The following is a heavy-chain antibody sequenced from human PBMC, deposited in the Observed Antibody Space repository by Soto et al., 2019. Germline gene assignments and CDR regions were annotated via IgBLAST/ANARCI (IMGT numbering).Heavy chain of an antibody. J-gene: IGHJ4*02. V-gene: IGHV3-49*03. CDR3: TRGFRYVVVPAAIHYTQKSYYFDY. CDR2: IRSKAYGGTT. Sequence: PGGSLRLSCTASGFTFGVYAMSWFRQAPGKGLEWVGFIRSKAYGGTTEYAASVKGRFTISRDDSKSIAYLQMNSLKTEDTAVYYCTRGFRYVVVPAAIHYTQKSYYFDYWGQGTLVTVSS. D-gene: IGHD2-2*01. CDR1: GFTFGVYA.